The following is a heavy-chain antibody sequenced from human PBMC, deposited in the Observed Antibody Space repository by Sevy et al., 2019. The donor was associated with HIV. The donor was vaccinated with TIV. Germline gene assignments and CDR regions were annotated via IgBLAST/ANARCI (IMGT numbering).Heavy chain of an antibody. Sequence: ASVKVSCKASGYTFTSYAMNWVRQAPGQGLEWMGWINTNTGNPTYAQGFTGRFVFSLDTSVSTAYLQISSLKAEDTAVYYCAREGYCSGGSCYDFDYWGQGTLVTVSS. CDR3: AREGYCSGGSCYDFDY. V-gene: IGHV7-4-1*02. CDR1: GYTFTSYA. CDR2: INTNTGNP. D-gene: IGHD2-15*01. J-gene: IGHJ4*02.